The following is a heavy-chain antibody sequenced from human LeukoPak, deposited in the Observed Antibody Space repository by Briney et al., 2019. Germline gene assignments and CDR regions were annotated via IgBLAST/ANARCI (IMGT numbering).Heavy chain of an antibody. CDR1: GFTFDTYG. V-gene: IGHV3-30*18. Sequence: GGSLRLSCAASGFTFDTYGMHWVRQAPGKGLEWVAVISYDGSRKYYANSVKGRFTISRDNSKNTLYLQMNSLRAEDTAIYYCAKERSGGWPFDYWGHGTLVTVSS. D-gene: IGHD6-19*01. J-gene: IGHJ4*01. CDR3: AKERSGGWPFDY. CDR2: ISYDGSRK.